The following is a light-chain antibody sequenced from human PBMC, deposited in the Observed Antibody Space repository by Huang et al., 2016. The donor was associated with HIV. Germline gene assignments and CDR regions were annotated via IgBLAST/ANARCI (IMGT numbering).Light chain of an antibody. Sequence: DIQMTQSPSSLSASVGDRVTVTCRASQSLGNYLNWYQQKPGKAPKLLIYGASSLQSGVPARFSGRGSGTVFILSITSLQPEDFATYYCQQSYNSWTFGQGTKVDIK. CDR2: GAS. CDR1: QSLGNY. J-gene: IGKJ1*01. V-gene: IGKV1-39*01. CDR3: QQSYNSWT.